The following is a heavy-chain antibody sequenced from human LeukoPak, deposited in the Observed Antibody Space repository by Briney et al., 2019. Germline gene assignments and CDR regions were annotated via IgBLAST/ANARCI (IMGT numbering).Heavy chain of an antibody. CDR3: ARVRTYYGSGSSPYFDY. J-gene: IGHJ4*02. CDR1: GXSTSSSNW. CDR2: IYHSGST. D-gene: IGHD3-10*01. Sequence: PSETLSLTCAVSGXSTSSSNWWSWVRQPPGKGLEWIGEIYHSGSTNYNPSLKSRVTISVDKSKNQFSLKLSSVTAADTAVYYCARVRTYYGSGSSPYFDYWGQGTLVTVSS. V-gene: IGHV4-4*02.